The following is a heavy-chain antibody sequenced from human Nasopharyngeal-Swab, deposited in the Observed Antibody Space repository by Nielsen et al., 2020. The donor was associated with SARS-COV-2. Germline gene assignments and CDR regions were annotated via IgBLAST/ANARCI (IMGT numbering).Heavy chain of an antibody. D-gene: IGHD3-22*01. Sequence: GGSLRLSCVASGFDFSSYWMNWVRQVPGKGLVWVSRISGDGSATSYADSVKGRFTISRDNAKNSLYLQMNSLRAEETAVYYCARGGGGSSGYYFDFWGQGTLVTVSS. J-gene: IGHJ4*02. CDR1: GFDFSSYW. CDR3: ARGGGGSSGYYFDF. CDR2: ISGDGSAT. V-gene: IGHV3-74*01.